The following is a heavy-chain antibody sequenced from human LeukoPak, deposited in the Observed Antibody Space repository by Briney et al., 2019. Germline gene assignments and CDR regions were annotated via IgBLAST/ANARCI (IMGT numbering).Heavy chain of an antibody. V-gene: IGHV3-21*01. CDR2: ISSSSSYI. J-gene: IGHJ4*02. CDR3: ARDRLKYSGSPEAGVDY. Sequence: PGGSLRLSCAASGFTFSSYSMNWVRQAPGKGLEWVSSISSSSSYIYYADSVKGRFTISRDSAKNSLYLQMNSLRAEDTAVYYCARDRLKYSGSPEAGVDYWGQGTLVTVSS. CDR1: GFTFSSYS. D-gene: IGHD1-26*01.